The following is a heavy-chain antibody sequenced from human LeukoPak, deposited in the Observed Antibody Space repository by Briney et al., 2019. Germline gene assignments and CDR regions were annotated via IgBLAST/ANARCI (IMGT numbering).Heavy chain of an antibody. D-gene: IGHD5-12*01. CDR1: GGSISSGDYY. CDR2: IYYSGST. V-gene: IGHV4-30-4*08. CDR3: ARHLVGIVATIGGWFDP. Sequence: SETLSLTCTVSGGSISSGDYYWSWIRQPPGKGLEWIGYIYYSGSTYYNPSLKSRVTISVDTSKNQFSLKLSSVTAADTAVYYCARHLVGIVATIGGWFDPWGQGTLVTVSS. J-gene: IGHJ5*02.